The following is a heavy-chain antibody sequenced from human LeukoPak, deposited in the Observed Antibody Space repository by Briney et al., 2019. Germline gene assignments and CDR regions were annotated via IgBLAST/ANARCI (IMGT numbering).Heavy chain of an antibody. D-gene: IGHD1-26*01. V-gene: IGHV5-51*01. Sequence: GESLKISCKGYGYSFTTYWIGWVRQMPGKGLEWMGIIYPGDSGTRYSSSFQGQVTISADKSISTAYLQWSSLKASDTAMYYCARPSGSYYDNAFDIWGQGTMVTVSS. CDR2: IYPGDSGT. CDR1: GYSFTTYW. J-gene: IGHJ3*02. CDR3: ARPSGSYYDNAFDI.